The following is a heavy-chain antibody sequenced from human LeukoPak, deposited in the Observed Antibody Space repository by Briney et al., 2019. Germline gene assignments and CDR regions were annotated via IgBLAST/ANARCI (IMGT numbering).Heavy chain of an antibody. Sequence: ASVKVSCKASGYTFSDYAVHWVRQAPGQRLEWMGWINAGNGNTKYSQKFQGRVTITRDTSASTAYMELSSLRSEDTAVYYCARGVYSYGPKPVDYWGQGTLVTVSS. CDR3: ARGVYSYGPKPVDY. CDR1: GYTFSDYA. CDR2: INAGNGNT. D-gene: IGHD5-18*01. J-gene: IGHJ4*02. V-gene: IGHV1-3*01.